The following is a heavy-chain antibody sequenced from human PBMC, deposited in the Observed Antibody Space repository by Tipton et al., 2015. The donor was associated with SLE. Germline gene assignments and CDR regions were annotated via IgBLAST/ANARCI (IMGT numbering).Heavy chain of an antibody. CDR3: AIERLPLYGRDV. CDR1: GFTFSSYA. J-gene: IGHJ6*02. V-gene: IGHV3-30*04. Sequence: SLRLSCAASGFTFSSYAMHWVRQAPGKGLEWVALISYDGSNKYYADSVKGRFTISRDNSKNTLYLQMNSLRVEDTAVYYCAIERLPLYGRDVWGQGTTVTVSS. CDR2: ISYDGSNK.